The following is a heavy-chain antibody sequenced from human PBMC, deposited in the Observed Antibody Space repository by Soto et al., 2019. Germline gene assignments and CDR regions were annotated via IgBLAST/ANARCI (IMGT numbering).Heavy chain of an antibody. V-gene: IGHV1-46*03. D-gene: IGHD4-17*01. J-gene: IGHJ3*02. CDR2: INPSGGST. Sequence: GASVKVSCKASGYTFTSYYMHWVRQAPGQGLEWMGIINPSGGSTSYAQKFQGRVTMTRDTSTSTVYMELSSLRSEVTAVYYCARDLYGDYSVDIWGQGTMVTVSS. CDR1: GYTFTSYY. CDR3: ARDLYGDYSVDI.